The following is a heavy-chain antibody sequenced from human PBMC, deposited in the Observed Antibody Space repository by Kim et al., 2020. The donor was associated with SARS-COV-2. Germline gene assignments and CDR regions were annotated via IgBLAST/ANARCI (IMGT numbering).Heavy chain of an antibody. D-gene: IGHD3-16*01. V-gene: IGHV3-23*01. Sequence: GGSLRLSCAASGFTFSSCGMSWVRQAPGKGLEWVSAISVSGDATYYTDSVKGRFTISRDNSKSTLYLHMSSLRAEDTAVYYCGKDSPLLTFWGQGTLVTV. CDR3: GKDSPLLTF. J-gene: IGHJ4*02. CDR2: ISVSGDAT. CDR1: GFTFSSCG.